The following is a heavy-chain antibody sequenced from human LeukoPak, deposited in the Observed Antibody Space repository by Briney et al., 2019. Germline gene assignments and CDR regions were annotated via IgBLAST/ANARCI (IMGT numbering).Heavy chain of an antibody. D-gene: IGHD3-10*01. CDR2: IYYSGST. CDR1: GGSISSGGYY. CDR3: ARSYGSGSPRGFET. Sequence: SETLSLTCTVSGGSISSGGYYRSWIPQHPGKALEWIGYIYYSGSTYYNPSLKSRVTISVDTSKNQFSLKLSSVTAADTAVYYCARSYGSGSPRGFETWGQGTLVTVSS. V-gene: IGHV4-31*03. J-gene: IGHJ5*02.